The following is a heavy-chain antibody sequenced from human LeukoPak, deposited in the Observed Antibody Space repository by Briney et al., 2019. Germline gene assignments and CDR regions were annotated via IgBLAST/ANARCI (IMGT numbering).Heavy chain of an antibody. Sequence: PSETLSLTCTASGGSISSGSYYWSWIRQPAGKGLEWIGRIYTSGSTYYNPSLKSRVTISVDTSKNQFSLKLSSVTAADTAVYYCARDPRVVVAAAQDNWFDPWGQGTLVTVSS. J-gene: IGHJ5*02. CDR2: IYTSGST. D-gene: IGHD2-15*01. CDR1: GGSISSGSYY. CDR3: ARDPRVVVAAAQDNWFDP. V-gene: IGHV4-61*02.